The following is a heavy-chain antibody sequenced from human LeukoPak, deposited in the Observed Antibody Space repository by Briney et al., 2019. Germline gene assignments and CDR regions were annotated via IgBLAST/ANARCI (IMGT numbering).Heavy chain of an antibody. V-gene: IGHV4-34*01. Sequence: SETLSLTCAVYGASFTGYYWSWFRQPPGKGLEWIGEINHSGGTNYNPSLKSRVTISLDTSNNQFSLKLSSVTAADTAVYYCARLLPLQGGDVWGQGTTVTV. J-gene: IGHJ6*02. CDR3: ARLLPLQGGDV. D-gene: IGHD2-15*01. CDR1: GASFTGYY. CDR2: INHSGGT.